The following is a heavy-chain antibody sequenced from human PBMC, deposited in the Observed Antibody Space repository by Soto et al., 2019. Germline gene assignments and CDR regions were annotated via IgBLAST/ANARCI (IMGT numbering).Heavy chain of an antibody. D-gene: IGHD3-10*01. CDR3: ARQVRFGESDY. CDR1: GGSISSSSYY. J-gene: IGHJ4*02. Sequence: SETLSLTCTVSGGSISSSSYYWGWIRQPPGKGLEWIGSIYYSGSTYYNPSLKSRVTISVDTSKNQFSLKLSSVTAADTAVYYCARQVRFGESDYWGQGTLVTVSS. V-gene: IGHV4-39*01. CDR2: IYYSGST.